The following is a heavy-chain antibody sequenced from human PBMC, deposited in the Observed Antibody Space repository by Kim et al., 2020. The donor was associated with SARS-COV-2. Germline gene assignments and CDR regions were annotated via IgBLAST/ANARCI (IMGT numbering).Heavy chain of an antibody. CDR3: ARRLPRYYGMDV. V-gene: IGHV4-59*08. J-gene: IGHJ6*02. Sequence: NYNPSLKSRVTISVDTSKNQFSLKLSSVTAADTAVYYCARRLPRYYGMDVWGQGTTVTVSS.